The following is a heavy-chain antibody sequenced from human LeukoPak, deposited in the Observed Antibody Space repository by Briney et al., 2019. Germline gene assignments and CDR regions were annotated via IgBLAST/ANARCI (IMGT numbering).Heavy chain of an antibody. D-gene: IGHD2-2*01. V-gene: IGHV3-23*01. CDR2: ISGSGGST. CDR3: AKVRDIVVVPAAIRSYGMDV. Sequence: GGSLRLSCAASGFTFDDYGMSWVRQAPGKGLEWVSGISGSGGSTYYADSVKGRFTISRDNSKNTLYLQMNSLRAEDTAVYYCAKVRDIVVVPAAIRSYGMDVWGQGTTVTVSS. J-gene: IGHJ6*02. CDR1: GFTFDDYG.